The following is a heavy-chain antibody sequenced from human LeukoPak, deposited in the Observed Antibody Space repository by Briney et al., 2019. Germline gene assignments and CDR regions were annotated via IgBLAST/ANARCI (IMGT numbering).Heavy chain of an antibody. D-gene: IGHD6-19*01. CDR1: GGSISSYY. Sequence: KPSETLSLTCTVSGGSISSYYWSWIRQPPGKGLEWIGYIYYSGSTNYNPSLKSRVTISVDTSKNQFSLNLSSVTAADTAVYYCASEYRSDSYFDLWGRGTLVTVSS. V-gene: IGHV4-59*01. CDR2: IYYSGST. J-gene: IGHJ2*01. CDR3: ASEYRSDSYFDL.